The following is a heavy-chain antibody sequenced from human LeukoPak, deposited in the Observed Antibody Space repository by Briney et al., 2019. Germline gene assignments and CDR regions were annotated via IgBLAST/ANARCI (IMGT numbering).Heavy chain of an antibody. CDR2: IYYSGST. D-gene: IGHD3-22*01. Sequence: SETLSLTCTVSGGSISSYYWSWIRQPAGKGLEWIGYIYYSGSTNYNPSLKSRVTISVDTSKNQFSLKLSSVTAADTAVYYCASTMIVVAHAFDIWGQGTMVTVSS. CDR3: ASTMIVVAHAFDI. J-gene: IGHJ3*02. CDR1: GGSISSYY. V-gene: IGHV4-59*08.